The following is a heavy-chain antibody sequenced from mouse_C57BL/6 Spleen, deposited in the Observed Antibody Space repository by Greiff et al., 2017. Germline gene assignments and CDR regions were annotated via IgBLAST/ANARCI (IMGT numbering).Heavy chain of an antibody. D-gene: IGHD2-2*01. Sequence: QVQLKESGPELVKPGASVKISCKASGYAFSSSWMNWVKQRPGKGLEWIGRIYPGDGDTNYNGKFKGKATLTADKSSSTAYMQLSSLTSEDSAVYFCARSEYGYVEDAMDYWGQGTSVTVSS. V-gene: IGHV1-82*01. CDR2: IYPGDGDT. CDR1: GYAFSSSW. CDR3: ARSEYGYVEDAMDY. J-gene: IGHJ4*01.